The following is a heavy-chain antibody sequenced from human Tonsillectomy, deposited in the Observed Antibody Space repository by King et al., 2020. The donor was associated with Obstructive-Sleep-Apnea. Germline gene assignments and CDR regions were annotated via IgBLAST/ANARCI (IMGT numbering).Heavy chain of an antibody. CDR3: ATEGFDP. CDR2: INPKSGGT. CDR1: GYTFIAYY. V-gene: IGHV1-2*02. J-gene: IGHJ5*02. Sequence: VQLVESGAEMKKPGASVKVSCKASGYTFIAYYMHWVRLAPGQGLEWIGWINPKSGGTNYARRFQGRVTMTRDTSISTAHREFGRLTYDDTAVYYCATEGFDPWGQGTLVTVSS.